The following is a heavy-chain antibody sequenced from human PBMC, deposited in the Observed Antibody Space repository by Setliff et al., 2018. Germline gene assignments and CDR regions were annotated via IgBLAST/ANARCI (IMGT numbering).Heavy chain of an antibody. CDR3: ARGGGYGSGGSFHNAPFDY. J-gene: IGHJ4*02. CDR2: IYHSGST. Sequence: SETLSLTCAVSGYSISSGYYWGWIRQPPGKGLEWIGSIYHSGSTYYNPSLKSRVTISVDTSKNQLSLKLSSVTAADTAVYYCARGGGYGSGGSFHNAPFDYWGQGMLVTVSS. D-gene: IGHD3-10*01. V-gene: IGHV4-38-2*01. CDR1: GYSISSGYY.